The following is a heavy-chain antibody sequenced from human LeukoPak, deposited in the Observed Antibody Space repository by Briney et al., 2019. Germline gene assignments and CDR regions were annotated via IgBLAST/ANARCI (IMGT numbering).Heavy chain of an antibody. V-gene: IGHV3-33*01. CDR1: GFTFSSYG. Sequence: QPGGSLRLSCAASGFTFSSYGMHWVRQAPGKGLERVAVIWYDGSNKYYADSVKGRFTISRDNSKNTLYLQMNSLRAEDTAVYYCARDTENYSDYWGQGTLVTVSS. J-gene: IGHJ4*02. D-gene: IGHD2-8*02. CDR2: IWYDGSNK. CDR3: ARDTENYSDY.